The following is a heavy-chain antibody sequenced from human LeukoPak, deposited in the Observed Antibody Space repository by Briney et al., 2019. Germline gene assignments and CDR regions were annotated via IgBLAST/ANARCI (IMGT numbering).Heavy chain of an antibody. J-gene: IGHJ4*02. CDR1: EFTFSHYW. Sequence: GGSLRLSCEASEFTFSHYWMSWVREAPGKGLEWLTNINLDGTKGYYVDSVKGRFTVSRDNAKNSLYLQMNSLRAEDTAVYYCARDTARGDLDYWGQGTLVTVSS. CDR2: INLDGTKG. V-gene: IGHV3-7*01. D-gene: IGHD4-17*01. CDR3: ARDTARGDLDY.